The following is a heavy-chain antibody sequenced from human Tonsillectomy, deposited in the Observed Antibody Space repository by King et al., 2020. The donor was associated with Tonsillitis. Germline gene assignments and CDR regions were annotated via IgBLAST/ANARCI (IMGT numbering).Heavy chain of an antibody. CDR2: IYYSGGI. Sequence: LQLQESGPGLVKPSETLSLTCTVSGGSISSSSYFWGWIRQPPGKGLEYIGMIYYSGGIYYNPSLKSRVTMSLDTSKNQFSLTLSSVTAADTAVYYCATDWGSDYYGMDVWGQGTTVTVSS. CDR1: GGSISSSSYF. V-gene: IGHV4-39*07. CDR3: ATDWGSDYYGMDV. J-gene: IGHJ6*02. D-gene: IGHD7-27*01.